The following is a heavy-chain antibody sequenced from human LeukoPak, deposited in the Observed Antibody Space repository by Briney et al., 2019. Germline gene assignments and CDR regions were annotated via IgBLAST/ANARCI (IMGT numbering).Heavy chain of an antibody. V-gene: IGHV1-69*05. J-gene: IGHJ4*02. CDR3: ASYYDSSGAPFDY. D-gene: IGHD3-22*01. Sequence: SVKVSCKASGGTFSSYAISWVRQAPGQGLEWMGGIMPIFGTANYAQKFQGRVTITTDESTSTAYMELSSLRSEDTAVYYCASYYDSSGAPFDYWGQGTLVTVSS. CDR1: GGTFSSYA. CDR2: IMPIFGTA.